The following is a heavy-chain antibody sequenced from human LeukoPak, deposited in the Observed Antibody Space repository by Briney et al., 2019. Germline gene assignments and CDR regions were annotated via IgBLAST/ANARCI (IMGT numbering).Heavy chain of an antibody. CDR3: ARGSFYLDS. V-gene: IGHV3-48*02. CDR1: GFTFSSYG. J-gene: IGHJ4*02. Sequence: PGGSLRLSCAASGFTFSSYGMHWVRQTPGKGLEWISYISSSSSVIYYADSVKGRFTISRDNANNSLYLQMNNLRDEDTAVYYCARGSFYLDSWGQGTLVTVSS. CDR2: ISSSSSVI.